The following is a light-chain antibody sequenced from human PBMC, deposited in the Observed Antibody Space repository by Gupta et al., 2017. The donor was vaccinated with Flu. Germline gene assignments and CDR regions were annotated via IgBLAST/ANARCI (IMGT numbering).Light chain of an antibody. CDR1: QSVSDY. Sequence: VLTQSPATLSLSPGDRADLSCRASQSVSDYIVWYQQKPGQPPRLLLFSPSTRAAGIPPRFSVSGSGTDFTLTISSLEPEDFAVYYCQQRSNRPMYTFGQGTRLEI. J-gene: IGKJ2*01. CDR2: SPS. V-gene: IGKV3-11*01. CDR3: QQRSNRPMYT.